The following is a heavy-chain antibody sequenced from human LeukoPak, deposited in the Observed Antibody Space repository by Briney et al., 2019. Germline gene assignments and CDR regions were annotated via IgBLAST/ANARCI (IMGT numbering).Heavy chain of an antibody. CDR3: AGLVGRYSSGLYHYYFDY. CDR2: MYLSGTT. D-gene: IGHD3-22*01. J-gene: IGHJ4*02. Sequence: PSGTLSLTCTVSGDSINSLDLWSWVRQPPGKGLEWIGEMYLSGTTHSNPSVKSRATISIDKSKNQFFLNLSSVTAADTAVYYCAGLVGRYSSGLYHYYFDYWGQGTLVTVSS. V-gene: IGHV4-4*02. CDR1: GDSINSLDL.